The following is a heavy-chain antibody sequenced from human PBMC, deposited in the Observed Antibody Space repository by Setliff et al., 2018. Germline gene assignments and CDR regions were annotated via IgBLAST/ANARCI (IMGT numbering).Heavy chain of an antibody. CDR3: ARVLFGDLFSWFDP. Sequence: ASVKVSCKASGYTFAGYYLHWVRQAPGQGLQWMGWINPNTGETDYAPRFQGRVTMTRDTSLSTAYMEVRSLRSDDTAVYYCARVLFGDLFSWFDPWGQGTLVTV. CDR1: GYTFAGYY. D-gene: IGHD3-10*02. V-gene: IGHV1-2*02. CDR2: INPNTGET. J-gene: IGHJ5*02.